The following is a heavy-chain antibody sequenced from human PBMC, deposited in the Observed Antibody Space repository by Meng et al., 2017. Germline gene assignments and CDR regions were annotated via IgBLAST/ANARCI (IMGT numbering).Heavy chain of an antibody. CDR2: IYYSGST. D-gene: IGHD3-22*01. CDR1: GGSISSGGYY. CDR3: ARVGYDSSGYVYGMDV. V-gene: IGHV4-31*01. Sequence: HGQALGWGPGLVSPSQTLSLTCTVSGGSISSGGYYWSWIRQHPGKGLEWIGYIYYSGSTYYNPSLKSLVTISVDASKNQFSLKLSSVTAADTAVYYCARVGYDSSGYVYGMDVWGQGTTVTVSS. J-gene: IGHJ6*02.